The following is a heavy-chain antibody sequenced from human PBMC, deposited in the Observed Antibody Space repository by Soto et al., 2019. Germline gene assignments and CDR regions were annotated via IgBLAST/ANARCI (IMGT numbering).Heavy chain of an antibody. V-gene: IGHV1-18*01. CDR3: ARDPVAGTYFDY. J-gene: IGHJ4*02. D-gene: IGHD6-19*01. CDR2: INAYNGNT. CDR1: GYTFTSYG. Sequence: ASVKVSCKASGYTFTSYGIGWVRQAPGQGLEWMGWINAYNGNTNYAQKLQGRVTMTTDTSTSTAYMALRSLRSDDTAVYYCARDPVAGTYFDYWGQGALVTVSS.